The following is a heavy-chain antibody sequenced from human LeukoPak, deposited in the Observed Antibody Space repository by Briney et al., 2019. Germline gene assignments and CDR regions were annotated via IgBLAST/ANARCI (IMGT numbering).Heavy chain of an antibody. CDR1: GGSISSGSYL. CDR2: IYTSGST. J-gene: IGHJ3*02. V-gene: IGHV4-61*02. Sequence: SETLSLPCTVSGGSISSGSYLWSWIRQPAGKGLEWIGRIYTSGSTNYNPSLKSRVTISVDTSKNQFSLKLSALTAADTAVYYCARVTMIVVWGAFDIWGQGTMVTVSS. D-gene: IGHD3-22*01. CDR3: ARVTMIVVWGAFDI.